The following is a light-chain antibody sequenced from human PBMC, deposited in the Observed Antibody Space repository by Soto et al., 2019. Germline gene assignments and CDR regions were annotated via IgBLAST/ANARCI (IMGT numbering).Light chain of an antibody. J-gene: IGKJ4*01. CDR3: QHRSNWPLT. V-gene: IGKV3-11*01. CDR2: GAS. Sequence: SLATESLSAGEGTTLWWRASQSVSSNLAWYQQKPGQAPRLLIYGASNRATGIPARFSVSGSGTDFTLTISSLEPEDFPVYSCQHRSNWPLTLGGGPMVDVK. CDR1: QSVSSN.